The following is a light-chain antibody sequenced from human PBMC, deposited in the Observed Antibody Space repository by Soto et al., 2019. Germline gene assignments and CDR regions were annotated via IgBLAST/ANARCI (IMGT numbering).Light chain of an antibody. Sequence: NFMLTQPHSVSESPGKTVTISCTGSSGSIASNYVQWYQQRPGSAPTTVIYEDNQRPSGVPDRFSGSIDSSSNSASLTISGLKTEDEADYYCQSYDRSILVFGGGTKLTVL. CDR2: EDN. J-gene: IGLJ2*01. V-gene: IGLV6-57*02. CDR1: SGSIASNY. CDR3: QSYDRSILV.